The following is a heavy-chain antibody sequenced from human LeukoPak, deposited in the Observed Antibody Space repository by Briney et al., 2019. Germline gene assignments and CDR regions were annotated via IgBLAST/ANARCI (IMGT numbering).Heavy chain of an antibody. J-gene: IGHJ2*01. CDR3: ARGLRLPYHWYFDL. CDR2: ISAYNGNT. D-gene: IGHD4-11*01. CDR1: GYTFTSYG. V-gene: IGHV1-18*01. Sequence: ASVMVSCKASGYTFTSYGISWVRQAPGQGLEWMGWISAYNGNTNYAQKLQGRVTMTTDTSTSTAYMELRSLRSDDTAVYYCARGLRLPYHWYFDLWGRGTLVTVSS.